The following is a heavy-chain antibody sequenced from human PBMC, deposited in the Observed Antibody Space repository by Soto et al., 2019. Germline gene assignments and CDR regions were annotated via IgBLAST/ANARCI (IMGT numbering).Heavy chain of an antibody. D-gene: IGHD6-13*01. CDR1: GYSITSYW. J-gene: IGHJ6*02. CDR3: ALTRRPSSWQTYYYYGMDV. Sequence: LKISGDCCGYSITSYWSCLVRQMPGKGLEGMGIIDPGDSDTRSSPSLQGQITTSAHKSSSTSTLQWSSLSASDTALYYCALTRRPSSWQTYYYYGMDVWGPGTTLTVSS. CDR2: IDPGDSDT. V-gene: IGHV5-51*01.